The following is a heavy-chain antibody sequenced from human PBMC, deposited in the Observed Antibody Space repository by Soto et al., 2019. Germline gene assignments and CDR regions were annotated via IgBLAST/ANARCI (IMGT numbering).Heavy chain of an antibody. CDR2: ISAYNGNT. V-gene: IGHV1-18*01. D-gene: IGHD6-13*01. CDR1: GYTFTSYG. Sequence: ASVKVSCKASGYTFTSYGISWVRQAPGQGLEWMGWISAYNGNTNYAQRLQGRVTMTTDTSTSTAYMELRSLRSDDTAVYYCARGTAAAGIGWYDPWGQGTLVTVSS. J-gene: IGHJ5*02. CDR3: ARGTAAAGIGWYDP.